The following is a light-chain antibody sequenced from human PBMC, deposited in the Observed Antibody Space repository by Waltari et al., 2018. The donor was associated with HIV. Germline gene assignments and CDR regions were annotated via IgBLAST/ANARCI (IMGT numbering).Light chain of an antibody. CDR3: GTWDSSLSVWV. CDR2: EKK. V-gene: IGLV1-51*01. CDR1: SSNIGNNF. J-gene: IGLJ3*02. Sequence: QSVLTQPPSVSAAPGQKVTISCSGSSSNIGNNFVSWYQQLPGTAPKLLIYEKKKRPSGIHDRFVGSKSGTSATLGSTGRQTGDEADYYCGTWDSSLSVWVFGGGTNLTVL.